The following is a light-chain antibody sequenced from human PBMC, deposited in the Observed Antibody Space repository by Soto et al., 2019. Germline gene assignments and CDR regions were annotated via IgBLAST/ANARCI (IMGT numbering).Light chain of an antibody. CDR2: DAS. CDR1: QTISSW. V-gene: IGKV1-5*01. J-gene: IGKJ1*01. CDR3: QQYNSYRT. Sequence: DIQMTQSPSTLSGSVGDRVTITCRASQTISSWLAWYQQKPGKAPKLLIYDASSLESGVPSRFSGSGSGTEFTLTIRSLKPDDFATYYCQQYNSYRTFGQGTKVDIK.